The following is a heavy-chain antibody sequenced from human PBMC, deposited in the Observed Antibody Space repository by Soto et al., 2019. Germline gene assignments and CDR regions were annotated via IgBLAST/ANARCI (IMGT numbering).Heavy chain of an antibody. CDR3: ARAGYCSGGTCFHGNCDY. V-gene: IGHV1-46*04. D-gene: IGHD2-15*01. CDR2: IKPNGGST. CDR1: GYTFTTYY. Sequence: QVQLVQSGAEVKRPGASVKVSCKASGYTFTTYYMHWVRQAPGQGLEWLGIIKPNGGSTTYAQKLQGRVTMTRDTSPSTVYLELSSLRSEDTAVYYCARAGYCSGGTCFHGNCDYWGQGTLVTVSA. J-gene: IGHJ4*02.